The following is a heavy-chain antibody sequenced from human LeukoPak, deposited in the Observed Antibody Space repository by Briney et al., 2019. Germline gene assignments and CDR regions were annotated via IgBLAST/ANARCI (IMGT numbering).Heavy chain of an antibody. J-gene: IGHJ4*02. Sequence: PSETLSLTCAVYGGSFSGYYWSWIRQPPGKGLEWIGEINHSGSTNYNPSLKSRVTMSVDTSKNQFSLKLSSVTAADTAVYYCARSNIYSSNWKFDYWGQGTLVAVSS. V-gene: IGHV4-34*01. CDR1: GGSFSGYY. CDR2: INHSGST. CDR3: ARSNIYSSNWKFDY. D-gene: IGHD6-13*01.